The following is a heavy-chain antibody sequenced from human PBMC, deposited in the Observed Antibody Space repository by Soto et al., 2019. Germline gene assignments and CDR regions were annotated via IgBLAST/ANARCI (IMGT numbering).Heavy chain of an antibody. V-gene: IGHV3-21*01. CDR3: ARGDSSGLNWFDP. D-gene: IGHD6-19*01. Sequence: EVQVVESGGGLVKPGGSLRLSCAASTSTFSTYGLTWVRQAPGKGLEWVSSISRDTTYMYYADSVRGRFTISRDNAKNSLYLQMSSLRTDDTAVYYCARGDSSGLNWFDPWGQGTLVTVSS. CDR2: ISRDTTYM. CDR1: TSTFSTYG. J-gene: IGHJ5*02.